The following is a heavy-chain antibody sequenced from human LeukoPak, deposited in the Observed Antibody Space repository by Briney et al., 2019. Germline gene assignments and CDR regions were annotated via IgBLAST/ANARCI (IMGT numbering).Heavy chain of an antibody. CDR1: GFTFSSYS. CDR2: ISASGGST. D-gene: IGHD4-17*01. CDR3: AKDETTVTTPFDY. V-gene: IGHV3-23*01. Sequence: GGSLRLSCAASGFTFSSYSMNWVRQAPGKGLEWVSAISASGGSTFYADSVKVRFTISRDNSKNTLYLQMNSLKAEDTAVYYCAKDETTVTTPFDYWGQGTLVTVSS. J-gene: IGHJ4*02.